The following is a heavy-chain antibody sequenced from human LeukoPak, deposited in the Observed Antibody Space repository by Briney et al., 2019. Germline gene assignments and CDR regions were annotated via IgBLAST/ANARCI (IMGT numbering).Heavy chain of an antibody. V-gene: IGHV3-23*01. CDR3: YYYDSSGFYPQTKIDY. Sequence: GGSLTLSCAGSGFSFSTYTMNWVRQAPGKGLEWVSGITGSGANTYYADSVKGRFTISRDNSKNTLYLRMNSLRAEDTAVYYCYYYDSSGFYPQTKIDYWGQGTLVTVSS. CDR1: GFSFSTYT. CDR2: ITGSGANT. D-gene: IGHD3-22*01. J-gene: IGHJ4*02.